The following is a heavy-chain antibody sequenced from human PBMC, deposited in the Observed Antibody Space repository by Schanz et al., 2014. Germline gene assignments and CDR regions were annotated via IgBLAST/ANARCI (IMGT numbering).Heavy chain of an antibody. J-gene: IGHJ5*02. Sequence: QVPLVQSGSEVKKPGASVKVSCKASRYPFTAYYMHWVRQAPGQGLEWMGRINPNSGGTNFAQKFQGRVTMTRDTSISTVYMELSRLRSDDTAVYYCAREGTVIRGLSGWFDPWGQGTLVTVSS. CDR1: RYPFTAYY. CDR3: AREGTVIRGLSGWFDP. CDR2: INPNSGGT. D-gene: IGHD3-10*01. V-gene: IGHV1-2*06.